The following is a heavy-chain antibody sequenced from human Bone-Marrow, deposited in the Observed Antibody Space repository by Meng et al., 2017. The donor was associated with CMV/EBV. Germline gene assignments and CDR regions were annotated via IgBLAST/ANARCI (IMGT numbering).Heavy chain of an antibody. Sequence: SETLSLTCTVSGGSISSSSYYWGWIRQPPGKGLEWIGSIYYSGSTYYNPSLKSRVTISVDTSKNQFSLKLSSVTAADTAVYYCARGYYDFWSGYYNMYYFDYCGQGTLVTVSS. D-gene: IGHD3-3*01. CDR2: IYYSGST. CDR1: GGSISSSSYY. V-gene: IGHV4-39*07. J-gene: IGHJ4*02. CDR3: ARGYYDFWSGYYNMYYFDY.